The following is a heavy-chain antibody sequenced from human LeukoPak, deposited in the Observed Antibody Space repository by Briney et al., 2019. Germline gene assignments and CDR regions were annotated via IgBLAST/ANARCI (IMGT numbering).Heavy chain of an antibody. CDR2: MNPNSGNT. CDR1: GYTFTSYD. V-gene: IGHV1-8*03. J-gene: IGHJ6*03. D-gene: IGHD2-2*01. Sequence: ASVKVSCKASGYTFTSYDINWVRQATGQGLEWMGWMNPNSGNTGYAQKFQGRVTITRNTSISTAYMELSSLRSEDTAVYYCARAGKVVPAAMEIRYYYYYMDVWGKGTTVTVSS. CDR3: ARAGKVVPAAMEIRYYYYYMDV.